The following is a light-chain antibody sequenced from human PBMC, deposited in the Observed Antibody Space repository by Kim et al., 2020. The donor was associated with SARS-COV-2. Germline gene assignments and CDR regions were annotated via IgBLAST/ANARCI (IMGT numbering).Light chain of an antibody. V-gene: IGLV2-14*04. CDR3: SSYTSSSTYNYV. Sequence: SITISCTGTSSDVGGYNYVSWYQQHPGKAPNLMIYDVSKRPSGVSNRFSGSKSGNTASLTISGLQAEDEADYYCSSYTSSSTYNYVFGTGTKVAVL. J-gene: IGLJ1*01. CDR1: SSDVGGYNY. CDR2: DVS.